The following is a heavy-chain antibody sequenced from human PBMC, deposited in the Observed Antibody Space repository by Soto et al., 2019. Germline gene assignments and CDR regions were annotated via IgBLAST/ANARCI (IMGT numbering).Heavy chain of an antibody. CDR1: GLTFSRYE. J-gene: IGHJ3*01. Sequence: EVKLMESGGGLVQPGGSLRLSCAASGLTFSRYEMNWVRQAPGKGLEWIAYIHGSATTMFYADSVKGRFTISRDNAKNCRFPELKALSAEDTTVYWCAAGAGGGGAFDFWGQGTIVTVSS. V-gene: IGHV3-48*03. CDR2: IHGSATTM. CDR3: AAGAGGGGAFDF. D-gene: IGHD7-27*01.